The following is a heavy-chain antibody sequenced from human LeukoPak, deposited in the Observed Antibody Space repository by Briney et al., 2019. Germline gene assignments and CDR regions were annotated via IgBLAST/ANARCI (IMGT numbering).Heavy chain of an antibody. Sequence: PPETLSLTCAVYGGSFSGYYWSWIRQPPGKGLEWIGEINHSGSTNYNPSLKSRVTISVDTSRNQFSLKLSSVTAADTAVYYCARQRGYNPYYYGSGSYGGNPFDYWGQGTLVTVSS. CDR3: ARQRGYNPYYYGSGSYGGNPFDY. J-gene: IGHJ4*02. CDR1: GGSFSGYY. D-gene: IGHD3-10*01. CDR2: INHSGST. V-gene: IGHV4-34*01.